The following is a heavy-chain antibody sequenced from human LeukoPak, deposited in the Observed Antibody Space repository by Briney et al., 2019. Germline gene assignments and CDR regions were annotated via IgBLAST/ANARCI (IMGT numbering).Heavy chain of an antibody. Sequence: APVKVSCKASGYTFTSYGISWVRQAPGQGLEWMGWISAYNGNTNYAQKFQGWVTMTRDTSISTAYMELSRLRSDDTAVYYCARGSDRLRYFDWLLGDYWGQGTLVTVSS. J-gene: IGHJ4*02. D-gene: IGHD3-9*01. CDR2: ISAYNGNT. V-gene: IGHV1-18*01. CDR1: GYTFTSYG. CDR3: ARGSDRLRYFDWLLGDY.